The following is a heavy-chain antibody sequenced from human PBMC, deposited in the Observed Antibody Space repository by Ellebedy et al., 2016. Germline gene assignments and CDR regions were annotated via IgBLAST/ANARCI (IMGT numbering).Heavy chain of an antibody. CDR3: AREANYYGSGFPIDY. V-gene: IGHV3-30*03. CDR1: GFAFSTYA. CDR2: MSYDGGYR. Sequence: GGSLRLSCSASGFAFSTYAMHWVRQAPGKGLEWVAAMSYDGGYRHYADSVKGRFTISRDNSKNTLYLQMNSLRAEDTAVYYCAREANYYGSGFPIDYWGQGTLVTVSS. J-gene: IGHJ4*02. D-gene: IGHD3-10*01.